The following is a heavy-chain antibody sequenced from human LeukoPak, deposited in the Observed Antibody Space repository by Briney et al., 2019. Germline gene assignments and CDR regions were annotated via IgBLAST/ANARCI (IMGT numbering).Heavy chain of an antibody. Sequence: KPSETLSLTCAVYGGSFSGYYWSWIRQPPGKGLEWIGEINHSGSTNYNPSLKSRVTISVDTSKNQFSLKLSSVTAADTAVYYCARGPPLYYDYVWGSYRWYYFDYWGQGILVTVSS. V-gene: IGHV4-34*01. CDR2: INHSGST. CDR1: GGSFSGYY. D-gene: IGHD3-16*02. J-gene: IGHJ4*02. CDR3: ARGPPLYYDYVWGSYRWYYFDY.